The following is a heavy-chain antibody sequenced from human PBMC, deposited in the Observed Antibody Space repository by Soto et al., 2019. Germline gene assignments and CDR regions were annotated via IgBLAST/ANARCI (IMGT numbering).Heavy chain of an antibody. J-gene: IGHJ3*02. V-gene: IGHV1-2*02. CDR3: AREGSGYCAFDI. D-gene: IGHD3-3*01. Sequence: QVQLVQSGAEAKKPGASVKVACQASGYTFTGYYMHWVRQAPGQGLEWMGWINPNRGATKFAQKSQGRVTMTRDTSSSTVYMELSRLRSDDTAVYYCAREGSGYCAFDIWGQGTLVSVSS. CDR2: INPNRGAT. CDR1: GYTFTGYY.